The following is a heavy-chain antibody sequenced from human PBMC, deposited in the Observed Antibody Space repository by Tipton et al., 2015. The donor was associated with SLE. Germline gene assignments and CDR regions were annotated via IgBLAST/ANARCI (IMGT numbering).Heavy chain of an antibody. V-gene: IGHV4-34*01. CDR1: GGSFSGYY. D-gene: IGHD1-26*01. CDR3: AIEWATNAFDI. CDR2: INHSGST. Sequence: TLSLTCAVYGGSFSGYYWSWIRQPPGKGLEWIGEINHSGSTNYNPSLKSRVTISVDTSKNQFSLKLSSVTAADTAVYYCAIEWATNAFDIWGQGTMVAFSS. J-gene: IGHJ3*02.